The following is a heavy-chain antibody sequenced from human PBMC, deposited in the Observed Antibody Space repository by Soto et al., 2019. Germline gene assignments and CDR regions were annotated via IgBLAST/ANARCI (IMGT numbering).Heavy chain of an antibody. CDR3: ARVDRESSRDFDT. Sequence: PSETLSLTCTVSGGSISNGAYFWSWIRQPPGKGLEWIGYIYFSGSTYYNPSLRSRLTISVDTSKNQFSLRLSSVTAADTAVFYCARVDRESSRDFDTWGQGTMVT. D-gene: IGHD6-13*01. CDR2: IYFSGST. V-gene: IGHV4-30-4*01. J-gene: IGHJ3*02. CDR1: GGSISNGAYF.